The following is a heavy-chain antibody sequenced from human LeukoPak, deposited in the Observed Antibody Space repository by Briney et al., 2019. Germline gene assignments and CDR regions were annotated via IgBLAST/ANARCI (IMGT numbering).Heavy chain of an antibody. Sequence: EGSLRLSCAASGFTFSSYAMSWVRQAPGKGLEWVSAIAGSGGGTYYADSVKGRFTISRDNSKNTLYLQMNSLRAEDTAVYYCAKLPIAVGYTYYFDCWGQGTLVTVSS. V-gene: IGHV3-23*01. J-gene: IGHJ4*02. CDR2: IAGSGGGT. D-gene: IGHD6-19*01. CDR1: GFTFSSYA. CDR3: AKLPIAVGYTYYFDC.